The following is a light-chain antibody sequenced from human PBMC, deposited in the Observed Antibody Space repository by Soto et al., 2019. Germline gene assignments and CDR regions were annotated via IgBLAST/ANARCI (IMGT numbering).Light chain of an antibody. CDR1: SSDVGGYNY. CDR2: DVS. Sequence: QSALTQPRSVSGFPGQSATISCTGTSSDVGGYNYVSWYQQHPGKAPKLMIYDVSKRPSGVPDRFSGSKSGNTASLTISGLQAEDEADYYCCSYAGSYTFVVFGGGTKLTVL. J-gene: IGLJ2*01. V-gene: IGLV2-11*01. CDR3: CSYAGSYTFVV.